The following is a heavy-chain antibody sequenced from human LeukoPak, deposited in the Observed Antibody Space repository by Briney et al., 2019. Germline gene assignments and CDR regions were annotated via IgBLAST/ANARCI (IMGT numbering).Heavy chain of an antibody. CDR3: AKVGAAAGNDY. CDR2: ISSSSSYI. V-gene: IGHV3-21*01. Sequence: GGSLRLSCAASGFTFSSYSMNWVHQAPGKGLDWVSSISSSSSYIYYADSVKGRFTISRDNAKNSLYLQMNSLRAEDTAVYYCAKVGAAAGNDYWGQGTLVTVSS. D-gene: IGHD6-13*01. CDR1: GFTFSSYS. J-gene: IGHJ4*02.